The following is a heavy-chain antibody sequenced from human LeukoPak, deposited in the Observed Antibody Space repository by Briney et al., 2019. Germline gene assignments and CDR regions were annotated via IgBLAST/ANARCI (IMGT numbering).Heavy chain of an antibody. CDR1: GGSISSSNW. D-gene: IGHD3-22*01. V-gene: IGHV4-4*02. CDR2: ISHSGST. CDR3: ARHDYDSSGYYYFDY. Sequence: SGTLSLTCAVSGGSISSSNWWSWVRQPPGKGLEWIGEISHSGSTNSNPSLKSRVTLSVDKSQNQFSLNLISVTAADTAVYYCARHDYDSSGYYYFDYWGQGTLVTVSS. J-gene: IGHJ4*02.